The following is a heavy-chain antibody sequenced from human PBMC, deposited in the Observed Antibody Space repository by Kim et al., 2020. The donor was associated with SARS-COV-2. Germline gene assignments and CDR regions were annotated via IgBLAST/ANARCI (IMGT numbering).Heavy chain of an antibody. Sequence: GGSLRLSCAASGFIFSNSWMHWVRQAPGKGLVWVSRINADGTKTNYADSVKCRFTISRDNAKNTLYLQMNSLRDEDTAVYYCTRGYTYRDYWGQGTLVTVSS. J-gene: IGHJ4*02. D-gene: IGHD5-18*01. CDR1: GFIFSNSW. V-gene: IGHV3-74*01. CDR3: TRGYTYRDY. CDR2: INADGTKT.